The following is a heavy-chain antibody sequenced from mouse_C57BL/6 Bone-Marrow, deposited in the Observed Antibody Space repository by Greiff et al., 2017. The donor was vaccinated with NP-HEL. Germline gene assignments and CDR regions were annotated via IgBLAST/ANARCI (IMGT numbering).Heavy chain of an antibody. Sequence: EVQLQQSGPELVKPGASVKISCKASGYTFTDYYMNWVKQSHGKSLEWIGDINPNNGGTSYNQKFKGKATLTVDKSSSTAYMELRSLTSEDSAVYYCARGFHYGSSFYYFDYWGQGTTLTVSS. V-gene: IGHV1-26*01. CDR1: GYTFTDYY. D-gene: IGHD1-1*01. CDR2: INPNNGGT. J-gene: IGHJ2*01. CDR3: ARGFHYGSSFYYFDY.